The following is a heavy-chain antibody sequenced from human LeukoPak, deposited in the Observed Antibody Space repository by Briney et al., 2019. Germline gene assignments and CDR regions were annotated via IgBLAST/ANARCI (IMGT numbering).Heavy chain of an antibody. CDR3: ASMYSSSWSVDY. V-gene: IGHV3-23*01. CDR1: GFTFTSYA. Sequence: GGSLRLSCTVSGFTFTSYAISWVRQAPGKGLEWVSTISGSGGTSYYADSVKGRFTISRDNSKNTLYLQMNSLRAKDTAVYYCASMYSSSWSVDYWGQGTLVTVSS. J-gene: IGHJ4*02. CDR2: ISGSGGTS. D-gene: IGHD6-13*01.